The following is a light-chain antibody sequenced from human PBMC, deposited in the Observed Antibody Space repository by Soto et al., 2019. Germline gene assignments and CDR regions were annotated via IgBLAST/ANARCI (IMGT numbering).Light chain of an antibody. CDR1: QGIGSN. J-gene: IGKJ4*01. CDR3: QQSNSYPLT. Sequence: IQLTQSPSSLSASGGDRVTITCRASQGIGSNLAWYLQKPGEAPKLLVYGASTLQGGVPSRFSGSGSGTLFTLAITSMQPVDVAPYCCQQSNSYPLTFGGGTKVEIK. V-gene: IGKV1-9*01. CDR2: GAS.